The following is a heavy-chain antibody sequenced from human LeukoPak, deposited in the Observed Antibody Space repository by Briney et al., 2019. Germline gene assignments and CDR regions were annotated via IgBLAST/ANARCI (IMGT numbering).Heavy chain of an antibody. D-gene: IGHD3-22*01. CDR2: ISYDGSNE. Sequence: GGSLRLSCAASGFTFSSYVMHWVRQAPGKGLEWVAIISYDGSNEYYADSVKGRFTISRDNAKNSLYLQMNSLRAEDTAVYYCARDSLTMIVGRQKRGLDYWGQGTLVTVSS. V-gene: IGHV3-30*04. CDR1: GFTFSSYV. CDR3: ARDSLTMIVGRQKRGLDY. J-gene: IGHJ4*02.